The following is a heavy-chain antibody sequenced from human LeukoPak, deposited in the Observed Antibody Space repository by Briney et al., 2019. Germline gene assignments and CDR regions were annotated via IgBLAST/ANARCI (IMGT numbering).Heavy chain of an antibody. Sequence: GSLRLSCAASGFTFSSYGMHWVRQAPGKGLEWVAFIRYDGSNKYYADSVKGRFTISRDNAKNSLYLQMNSLRAEDTAVYYCARDLEAHGYCSGGSCYSAGYWGQGTLVTVSS. CDR2: IRYDGSNK. CDR3: ARDLEAHGYCSGGSCYSAGY. V-gene: IGHV3-30*02. CDR1: GFTFSSYG. D-gene: IGHD2-15*01. J-gene: IGHJ4*02.